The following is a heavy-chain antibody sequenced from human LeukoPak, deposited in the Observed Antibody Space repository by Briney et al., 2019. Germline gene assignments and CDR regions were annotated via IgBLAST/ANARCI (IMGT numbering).Heavy chain of an antibody. V-gene: IGHV4-31*03. Sequence: SQTLSLTCTVSGGSISSGGYYWSWIRQHPGKGLEWIGYIYYSGSTYYNPSLKSRVTISVDTSKNQFSLKLSSVTAADTAVYYCARVPRFRGQYCGGDCPDVTKGSFDYWGQGTLVTVSS. CDR1: GGSISSGGYY. D-gene: IGHD2-21*02. J-gene: IGHJ4*02. CDR3: ARVPRFRGQYCGGDCPDVTKGSFDY. CDR2: IYYSGST.